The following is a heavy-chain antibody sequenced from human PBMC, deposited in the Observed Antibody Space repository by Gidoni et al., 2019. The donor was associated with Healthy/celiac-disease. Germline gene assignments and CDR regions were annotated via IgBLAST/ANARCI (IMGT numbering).Heavy chain of an antibody. CDR3: ARLYSYGQYYYYYYYMDV. CDR2: RKQEGSEK. CDR1: GFTFSSYW. V-gene: IGHV3-7*03. J-gene: IGHJ6*03. D-gene: IGHD5-18*01. Sequence: EVQLVESGGGLVQPGGSLRLSCGASGFTFSSYWLSWVRQAPGKGLEWVANRKQEGSEKYYVDSVKGRFTISRDNAKNSLYLQMNSLRAEDTAVYYCARLYSYGQYYYYYYYMDVWGKGTTVTVSS.